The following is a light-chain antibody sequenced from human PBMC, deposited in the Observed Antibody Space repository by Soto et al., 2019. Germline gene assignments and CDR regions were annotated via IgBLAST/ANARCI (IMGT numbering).Light chain of an antibody. CDR1: SSDVGSHNL. Sequence: QSVLTQPASVSGSPGQSITISCTGTSSDVGSHNLVSWYQQHPGKAPKLMIYEVSKRPSGVSNRFSGSKSGNTASLTISGLQAEDEADYYCCSYAGSSTPHVVFGGGTKLTVL. V-gene: IGLV2-23*02. CDR2: EVS. CDR3: CSYAGSSTPHVV. J-gene: IGLJ2*01.